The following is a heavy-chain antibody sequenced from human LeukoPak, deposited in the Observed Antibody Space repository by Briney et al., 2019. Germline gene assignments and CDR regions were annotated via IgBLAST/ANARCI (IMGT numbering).Heavy chain of an antibody. CDR2: INHSGST. V-gene: IGHV4-34*01. CDR3: ASPYPYTNWFDP. Sequence: NSSETLSLTCAGYGGSFSGYYWSWIRQPPGKGLEWIGEINHSGSTNYNPSLKSRVTISVDTSKNQFSLKLSSVTAADTAVYYCASPYPYTNWFDPWGQGTLVTVSS. D-gene: IGHD2-15*01. J-gene: IGHJ5*02. CDR1: GGSFSGYY.